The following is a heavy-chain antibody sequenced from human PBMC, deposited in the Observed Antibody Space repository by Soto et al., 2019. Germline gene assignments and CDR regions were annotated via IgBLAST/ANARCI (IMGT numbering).Heavy chain of an antibody. CDR3: ARAYYGTKGYSLDP. CDR1: GGSISSGDYY. CDR2: IYYSGST. Sequence: SEPLSVTCTVSGGSISSGDYYWSWIRQTPGKGLEWIGYIYYSGSTYYNPSLKSRVIISVDTSKNHFSVRLSSVTAADTAVYYCARAYYGTKGYSLDPWGQGTLVTSPQ. D-gene: IGHD3-10*01. J-gene: IGHJ5*02. V-gene: IGHV4-30-4*02.